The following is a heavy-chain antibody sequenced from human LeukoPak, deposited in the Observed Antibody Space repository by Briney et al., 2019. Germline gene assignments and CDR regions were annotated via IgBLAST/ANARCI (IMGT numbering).Heavy chain of an antibody. Sequence: PSETLSLTCSVSGDSISSGGYHWSWIPQHPGKGLKWIGYIYHSGTTYYNPSLESRVSISIDTSHNQFSLKVSSVTAADTAMYFCARYDGSAKGGWFDPWGQGTLVTVSS. CDR3: ARYDGSAKGGWFDP. J-gene: IGHJ5*02. CDR2: IYHSGTT. V-gene: IGHV4-31*03. CDR1: GDSISSGGYH. D-gene: IGHD3-10*01.